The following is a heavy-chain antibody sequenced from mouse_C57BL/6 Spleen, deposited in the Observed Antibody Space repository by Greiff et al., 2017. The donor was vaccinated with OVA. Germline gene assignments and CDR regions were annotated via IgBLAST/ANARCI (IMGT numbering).Heavy chain of an antibody. CDR3: ARHAGGYDKGDYYAMDY. Sequence: VQRVESGPGLVAPSQSLSITCTVSGFSLTSYGVHWVRQPPGKGLEWLVVIWSDGSTTYNSALKSRLSISKDNSKSQVFLKMNSLQTDDTAMYYCARHAGGYDKGDYYAMDYWGQGTSVTVSS. J-gene: IGHJ4*01. CDR1: GFSLTSYG. CDR2: IWSDGST. V-gene: IGHV2-6-1*01. D-gene: IGHD2-2*01.